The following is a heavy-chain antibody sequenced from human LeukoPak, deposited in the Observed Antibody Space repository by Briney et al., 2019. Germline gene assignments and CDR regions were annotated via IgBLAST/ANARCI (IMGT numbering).Heavy chain of an antibody. CDR3: ARGSIVGATFDYFDY. Sequence: SVKVSCKASGGTFSSYAISWVRQAPGQGLEWMGGIIPISGTANYAQKFQGRVTITADKSTSTAYMELSSLRSDDTAVYYCARGSIVGATFDYFDYWGQGTLVTVSS. CDR2: IIPISGTA. CDR1: GGTFSSYA. V-gene: IGHV1-69*06. J-gene: IGHJ4*02. D-gene: IGHD1-26*01.